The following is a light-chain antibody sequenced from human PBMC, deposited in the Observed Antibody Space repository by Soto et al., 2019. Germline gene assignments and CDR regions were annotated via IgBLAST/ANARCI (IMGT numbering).Light chain of an antibody. CDR1: QSISSY. V-gene: IGKV1-39*01. J-gene: IGKJ1*01. CDR3: QQSYSTPPA. Sequence: DIQMTQSPSSLSASVGDRVTITCRASQSISSYLNWYQQKPGKAPKLLIYAASSVLSGVPSRFSGSGLGTDFTLTISSLQPEDSATYYCQQSYSTPPAFGQGTKVEIK. CDR2: AAS.